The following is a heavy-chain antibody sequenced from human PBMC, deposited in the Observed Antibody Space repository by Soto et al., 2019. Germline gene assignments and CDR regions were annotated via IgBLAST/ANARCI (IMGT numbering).Heavy chain of an antibody. J-gene: IGHJ4*02. CDR3: ARGGSGGPDF. Sequence: EVQLVESGGDLVQPGGSLRLSCAASGFTFSDFWMSWVRQAPGKGLDWVANIKHDGSEKYYVDSVEGRFTISRDNTKHSLYLQMNSLRAEDTAVYYCARGGSGGPDFWGQGTLVTVSS. V-gene: IGHV3-7*01. D-gene: IGHD2-15*01. CDR1: GFTFSDFW. CDR2: IKHDGSEK.